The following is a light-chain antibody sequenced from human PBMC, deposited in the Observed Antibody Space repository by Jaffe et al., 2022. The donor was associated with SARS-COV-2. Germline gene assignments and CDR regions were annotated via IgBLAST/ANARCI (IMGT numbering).Light chain of an antibody. J-gene: IGLJ1*01. CDR3: AAWDDTPNTYV. CDR2: KND. Sequence: QSMLTQPPSASGTPGQRVIISCYGSSSNMGTYTVNWYQHLPGTAPKLLIYKNDQRPSGVPDRFSGSKSGTSSSLVISGLQSDDEADYYCAAWDDTPNTYVFGTGTKVTVL. V-gene: IGLV1-44*01. CDR1: SSNMGTYT.